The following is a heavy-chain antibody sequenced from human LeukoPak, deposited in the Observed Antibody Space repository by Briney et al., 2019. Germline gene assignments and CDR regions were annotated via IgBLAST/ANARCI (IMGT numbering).Heavy chain of an antibody. CDR3: ARPYCSSTSCPHYYYMDV. D-gene: IGHD2-2*01. V-gene: IGHV1-24*01. Sequence: ASVKVSCKVSGYTLTELSMHWVRQAPGKGLEWMGGFDPEDGETIYAQKFQGRVTMTEDTSTDTAYMELSSLRSEDTAVYYCARPYCSSTSCPHYYYMDVWGKGTTVTVSS. CDR1: GYTLTELS. CDR2: FDPEDGET. J-gene: IGHJ6*03.